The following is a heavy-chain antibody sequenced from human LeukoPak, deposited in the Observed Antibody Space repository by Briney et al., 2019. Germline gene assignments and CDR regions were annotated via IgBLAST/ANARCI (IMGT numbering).Heavy chain of an antibody. D-gene: IGHD3-22*01. CDR1: GFTFSSYG. Sequence: GGSLSLSCAASGFTFSSYGVHWVRQAPGKGLEWVAVIWYDGSNKYYADSVKGRFTISRDNSKNTLYLQMNSLRAEDTAVYYCAREDSSGSFVDYWGQGTLVTVSS. CDR3: AREDSSGSFVDY. J-gene: IGHJ4*02. CDR2: IWYDGSNK. V-gene: IGHV3-33*01.